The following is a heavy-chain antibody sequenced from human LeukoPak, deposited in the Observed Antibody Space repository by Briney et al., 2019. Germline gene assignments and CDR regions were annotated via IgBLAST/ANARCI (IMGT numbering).Heavy chain of an antibody. CDR1: GDSSIGSD. D-gene: IGHD3-22*01. Sequence: PSESLSLTCTVSGDSSIGSDSCWIRQSPREGLEWIGYIYYPVDTTYNPSLQSRVTISADISKKQFSLRLTSVTAADTAVYYCARRRYFDSSGYNPTYYFDFWGQGIQVTVSS. CDR2: IYYPVDT. V-gene: IGHV4-59*01. CDR3: ARRRYFDSSGYNPTYYFDF. J-gene: IGHJ4*02.